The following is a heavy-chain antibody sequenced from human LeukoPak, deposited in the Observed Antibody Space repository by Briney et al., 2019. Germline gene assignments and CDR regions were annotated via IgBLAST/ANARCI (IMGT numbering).Heavy chain of an antibody. CDR3: ARDAGGYCTNGVCYFFDY. V-gene: IGHV3-30-3*01. D-gene: IGHD2-8*01. J-gene: IGHJ4*02. Sequence: GGSLRLSCAASASTFSNDAIHWVRQAPGKGLEWVAVVSYDETNKYYADSVKGRFTISRDNSKNTLYLQMNSLRAEDTAVYYCARDAGGYCTNGVCYFFDYWGQGTLVTVSS. CDR2: VSYDETNK. CDR1: ASTFSNDA.